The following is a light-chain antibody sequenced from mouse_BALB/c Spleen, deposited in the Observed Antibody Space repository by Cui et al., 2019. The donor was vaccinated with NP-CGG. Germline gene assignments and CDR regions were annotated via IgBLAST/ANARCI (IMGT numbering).Light chain of an antibody. CDR2: GTN. CDR1: TGAVTTSNY. CDR3: ALWYSNHWV. V-gene: IGLV1*01. J-gene: IGLJ1*01. Sequence: QAGVTQESALTTSPGETVTLTCRSSTGAVTTSNYANWVQEKPDHLFTGLIGGTNNRAPGVPARFSGSLIGDKAALTITGAQTEDEAIYFCALWYSNHWVFGGGTKLTV.